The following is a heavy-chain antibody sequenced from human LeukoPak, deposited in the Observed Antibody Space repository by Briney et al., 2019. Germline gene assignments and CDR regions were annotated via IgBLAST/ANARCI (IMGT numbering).Heavy chain of an antibody. J-gene: IGHJ5*02. D-gene: IGHD3-10*01. CDR3: ARANGGGSGSYYNKSPAFDP. CDR2: INPSGSST. CDR1: GYTFTSYY. V-gene: IGHV1-46*01. Sequence: ASVKVSCKASGYTFTSYYLHWVRQAPGQGLEWMGLINPSGSSTSNTQKFQGRVTMTRDTSTSTVYMELSSLRSEDTAVYYCARANGGGSGSYYNKSPAFDPWGQGTLVTVSS.